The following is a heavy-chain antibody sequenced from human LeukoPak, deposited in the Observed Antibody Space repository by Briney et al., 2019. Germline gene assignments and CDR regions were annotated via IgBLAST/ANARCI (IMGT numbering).Heavy chain of an antibody. CDR1: GFTFSSFA. CDR2: IGVSESDI. CDR3: ARELPACAVDCYPNPNDY. V-gene: IGHV3-21*01. D-gene: IGHD2-21*02. J-gene: IGHJ4*02. Sequence: GGSLRLSCAASGFTFSSFAMIWIRQPPGKGLEWVSSIGVSESDIYHAASVKGRFTVSRDNAKNALFLEMTSLRVEDSGVYFCARELPACAVDCYPNPNDYWGQGTLVTVSS.